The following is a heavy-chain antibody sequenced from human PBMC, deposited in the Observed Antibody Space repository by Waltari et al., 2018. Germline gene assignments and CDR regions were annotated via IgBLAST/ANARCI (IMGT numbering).Heavy chain of an antibody. J-gene: IGHJ6*02. V-gene: IGHV1-69*01. CDR1: FSSYA. D-gene: IGHD2-15*01. CDR2: IIPIFGTA. CDR3: AREPEDIVVVVAATGHYGMDV. Sequence: FSSYAISWVRQAPGQGLEWMGGIIPIFGTANYAQKFQGRVTITADESTSTAYMELSRLRSDDTAVYYCAREPEDIVVVVAATGHYGMDVWGQGTTVTVSS.